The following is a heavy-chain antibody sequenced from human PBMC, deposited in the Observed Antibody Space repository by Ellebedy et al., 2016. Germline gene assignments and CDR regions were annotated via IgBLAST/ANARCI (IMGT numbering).Heavy chain of an antibody. CDR2: ISGSGGST. CDR1: GFTFSSYA. D-gene: IGHD2-2*01. V-gene: IGHV3-23*01. J-gene: IGHJ6*02. CDR3: AKGDCSSTSCYRPYYYYGMDV. Sequence: GESLKISXAASGFTFSSYAMSWVRQAPGKGLEWVSAISGSGGSTYYADSVKGRFTISRDNSKNTLYLQMNSLRDEDTAVYYCAKGDCSSTSCYRPYYYYGMDVWGQGTTVTVSS.